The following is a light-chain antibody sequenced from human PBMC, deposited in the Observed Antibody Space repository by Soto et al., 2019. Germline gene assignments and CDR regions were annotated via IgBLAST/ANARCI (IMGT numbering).Light chain of an antibody. Sequence: QSVLTQPPSVSAAPGQKVTTSCSGSSSNIGGNSVSWYQQLPGTAPKLLIYDDNKRPSGIPDRFSGSKSGTSATLGITGFQTGDEADYYCGSWDSSLSDYVFGTGTKVTVL. CDR1: SSNIGGNS. CDR3: GSWDSSLSDYV. V-gene: IGLV1-51*01. J-gene: IGLJ1*01. CDR2: DDN.